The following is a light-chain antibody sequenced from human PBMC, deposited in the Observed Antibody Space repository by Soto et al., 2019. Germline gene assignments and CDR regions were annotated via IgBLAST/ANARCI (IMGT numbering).Light chain of an antibody. CDR2: DVS. V-gene: IGLV2-14*01. CDR3: RSYSSSSARV. J-gene: IGLJ2*01. Sequence: QSALTQPASVSGSLGQSITISCTGTSSDVGGYNLVSWYQQHPGKAPKVMIYDVSHRPSGVSNRFSGSKSGNTASLTISGLQAEDEADYYCRSYSSSSARVFGGGTKLTVL. CDR1: SSDVGGYNL.